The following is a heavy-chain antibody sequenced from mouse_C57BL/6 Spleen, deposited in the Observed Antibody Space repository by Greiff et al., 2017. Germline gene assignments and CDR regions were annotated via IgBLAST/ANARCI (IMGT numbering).Heavy chain of an antibody. Sequence: QVQLQQSGPELVKPGASVKISCKASGYAFSSSWMNWVKQRPGKGLEWIGRFYPGDGDTNYNGKFKGKATLTADKSSSTAYMQLSSLTSEDSAVYFCASPYPYYFDYWGQGTTLTVSS. CDR2: FYPGDGDT. CDR1: GYAFSSSW. J-gene: IGHJ2*01. D-gene: IGHD5-1-1*01. V-gene: IGHV1-82*01. CDR3: ASPYPYYFDY.